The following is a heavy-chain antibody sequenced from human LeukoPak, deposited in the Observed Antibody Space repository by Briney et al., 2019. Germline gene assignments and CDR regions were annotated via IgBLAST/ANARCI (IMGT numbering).Heavy chain of an antibody. Sequence: SDTLSLTCTVSGGSISPYYWSWIRQPPGKGLEWIGYIYYSGSTSYNPSLKSRVTISVDTSKNQFSLKLSSVTAAGTAVYYCARYGGGGESYPRFFDYWRRGNLVTVSS. V-gene: IGHV4-59*07. J-gene: IGHJ4*02. CDR2: IYYSGST. D-gene: IGHD1-26*01. CDR3: ARYGGGGESYPRFFDY. CDR1: GGSISPYY.